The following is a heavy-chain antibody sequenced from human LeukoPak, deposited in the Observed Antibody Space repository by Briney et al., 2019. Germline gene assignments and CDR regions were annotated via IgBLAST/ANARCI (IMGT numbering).Heavy chain of an antibody. CDR1: GFTFSSYD. J-gene: IGHJ4*02. D-gene: IGHD6-19*01. CDR3: ARGLGSGSLPNPFDY. Sequence: PGGSLRLSCAASGFTFSSYDMHWVRQATGKGLEWVSAIGTAGDTCYPGSVKGRFTISRENAKNSLYLQMNSLRAGDTAVYYCARGLGSGSLPNPFDYWGQGTLVTVSS. CDR2: IGTAGDT. V-gene: IGHV3-13*01.